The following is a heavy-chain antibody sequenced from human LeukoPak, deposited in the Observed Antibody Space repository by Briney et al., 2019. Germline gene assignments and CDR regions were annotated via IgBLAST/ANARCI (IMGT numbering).Heavy chain of an antibody. D-gene: IGHD5-18*01. J-gene: IGHJ4*02. Sequence: SVKGRLTISRDNSKTTLYLQMNSLRAEDTAVYYCARGRGYSYGYVRGTYFDYWGQGTLVTVSS. CDR3: ARGRGYSYGYVRGTYFDY. V-gene: IGHV3-30*01.